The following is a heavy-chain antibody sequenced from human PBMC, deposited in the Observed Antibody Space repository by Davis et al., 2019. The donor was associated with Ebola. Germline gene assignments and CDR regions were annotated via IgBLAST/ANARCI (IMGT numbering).Heavy chain of an antibody. J-gene: IGHJ4*02. V-gene: IGHV4-30-4*01. Sequence: MPSETLSLTCTVSGVSLNSGDYYWSWIRQLPGKGLEWIGFIYTSGSAYYNPSLESQVTISLDTSKSHFSLKLSSVTAADTAVYYCAILTGYYRVYWGQGTLVTVSS. D-gene: IGHD3-9*01. CDR3: AILTGYYRVY. CDR1: GVSLNSGDYY. CDR2: IYTSGSA.